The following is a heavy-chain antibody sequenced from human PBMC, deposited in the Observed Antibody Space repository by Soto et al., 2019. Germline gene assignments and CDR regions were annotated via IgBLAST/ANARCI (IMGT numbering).Heavy chain of an antibody. V-gene: IGHV3-64*01. D-gene: IGHD6-13*01. CDR1: GFTFSSYA. J-gene: IGHJ4*02. CDR2: ISSNGGST. CDR3: ARLNPIAAAFDY. Sequence: EVQLVESGGGLVQPGGSLRLSYAASGFTFSSYAMHWVRQAPGKGLEYVSAISSNGGSTHYANSVKGRFTISRDNSKNTLYLQMGSLRAEDMAVYYCARLNPIAAAFDYWGQGTLVTVSS.